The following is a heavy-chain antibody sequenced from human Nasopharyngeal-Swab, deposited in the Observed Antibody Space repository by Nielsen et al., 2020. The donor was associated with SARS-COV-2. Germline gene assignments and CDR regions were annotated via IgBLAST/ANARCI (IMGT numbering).Heavy chain of an antibody. Sequence: SLKISCAASGFTFDDYAMHWVRQAPGKGLEWVSGISWNSGSIGYADSVKGRFTISRDNAENSLYLQMNSLRAEGTALYYCAKDIGYSSGLFDYWGQGTLVTVSS. V-gene: IGHV3-9*01. CDR2: ISWNSGSI. CDR3: AKDIGYSSGLFDY. D-gene: IGHD6-19*01. J-gene: IGHJ4*02. CDR1: GFTFDDYA.